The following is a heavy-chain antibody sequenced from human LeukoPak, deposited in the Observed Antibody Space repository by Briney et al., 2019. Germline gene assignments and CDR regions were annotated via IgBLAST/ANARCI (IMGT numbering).Heavy chain of an antibody. V-gene: IGHV3-7*04. D-gene: IGHD6-19*01. J-gene: IGHJ4*02. CDR2: IKQDGSEI. CDR3: ARGGCYYFDY. Sequence: GGSLRLSCAASGFTFSSYWMSWVRQAPGKGLEWVACIKQDGSEIYYVDSVKGRFTISRDNAKNSLYLQMNSLRVEDTAAYYCARGGCYYFDYWGQGTLVTVPS. CDR1: GFTFSSYW.